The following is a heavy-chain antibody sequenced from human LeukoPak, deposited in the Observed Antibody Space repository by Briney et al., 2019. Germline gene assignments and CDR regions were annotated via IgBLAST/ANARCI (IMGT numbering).Heavy chain of an antibody. J-gene: IGHJ5*02. CDR2: ISAYNGNT. CDR3: ARGRPYYYGSGTSFDP. D-gene: IGHD3-10*01. V-gene: IGHV1-18*01. CDR1: GYTFTSYG. Sequence: ASVKVSCKASGYTFTSYGISWVRQAPGQGLEWMEWISAYNGNTNYAQKLQGRVTMTTDTSTSTAYMELRSLRSDDTAVYYCARGRPYYYGSGTSFDPWGQGTLVTVSS.